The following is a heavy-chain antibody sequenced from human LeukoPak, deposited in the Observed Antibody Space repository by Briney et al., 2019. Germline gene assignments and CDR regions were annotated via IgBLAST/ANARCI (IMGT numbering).Heavy chain of an antibody. D-gene: IGHD2-2*01. CDR3: ARRVLVPGQTPGAFDI. CDR1: GYSFTSYW. Sequence: GESLKISCKGSGYSFTSYWIGWVRQMPGKGLEWMGIIYPGDSDTRYSPSFQGQVTISADKSISTAYLQWSSLKASDTAMYYCARRVLVPGQTPGAFDIWGQGTMVTVSS. V-gene: IGHV5-51*01. CDR2: IYPGDSDT. J-gene: IGHJ3*02.